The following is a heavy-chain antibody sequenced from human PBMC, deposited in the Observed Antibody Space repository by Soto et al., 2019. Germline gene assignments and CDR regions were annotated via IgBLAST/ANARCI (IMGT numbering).Heavy chain of an antibody. CDR1: GGSISSSSYY. CDR3: ASTDGYDAGWFDP. D-gene: IGHD5-18*01. V-gene: IGHV4-39*01. CDR2: IYYSGST. J-gene: IGHJ5*02. Sequence: QLLESGPGLVKPSETLSLTCTVSGGSISSSSYYWGWIRQPPGKGLEWIGSIYYSGSTYYNPSLKSRVTISVDTSKNQFSLKLSSVTAADTAVYYCASTDGYDAGWFDPWGQGTLVTVSS.